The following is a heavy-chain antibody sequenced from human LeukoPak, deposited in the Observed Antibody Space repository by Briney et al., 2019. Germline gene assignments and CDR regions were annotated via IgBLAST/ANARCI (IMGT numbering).Heavy chain of an antibody. J-gene: IGHJ5*02. Sequence: PGGSLRLSCAASGFTFSSYSMNWVRQAPGKGLEWVSSISSSSSYIYYADSVKGRFTISRDNAKNSLYLQMNSLRAEDTAVYYCARGPLIPATAIDNWFDPWGQGTLVTVSS. D-gene: IGHD2-2*02. CDR3: ARGPLIPATAIDNWFDP. V-gene: IGHV3-21*01. CDR2: ISSSSSYI. CDR1: GFTFSSYS.